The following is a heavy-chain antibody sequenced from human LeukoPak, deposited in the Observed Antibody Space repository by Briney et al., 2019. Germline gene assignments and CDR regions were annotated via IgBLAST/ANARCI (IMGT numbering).Heavy chain of an antibody. D-gene: IGHD3-22*01. CDR2: IYYSGST. V-gene: IGHV4-59*01. CDR3: ARGGSSDYYDSSGYYGSFDY. Sequence: SETLSLTCALSVGSISSYYWSWIRQPPGKGLEWIGYIYYSGSTNYNPSLKSRVTISVDTSKNQFSLKLSSVTAADTAVYYCARGGSSDYYDSSGYYGSFDYWGQGTLVTVSS. CDR1: VGSISSYY. J-gene: IGHJ4*02.